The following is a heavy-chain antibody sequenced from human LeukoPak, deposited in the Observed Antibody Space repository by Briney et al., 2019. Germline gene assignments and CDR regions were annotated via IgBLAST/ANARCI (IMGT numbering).Heavy chain of an antibody. CDR3: ARLTKGRYFDYIFAF. D-gene: IGHD3-9*01. J-gene: IGHJ4*02. CDR1: GFSVSDPLSY. Sequence: SETLSLTCTVSGFSVSDPLSYWGWVRQPPGKGLEWIAEINFIGRTSYNSSLNSRVTMSVDTSKNQFSLKMTSLTAADTAVYFCARLTKGRYFDYIFAFWGQGILVTVSP. CDR2: INFIGRT. V-gene: IGHV4-39*01.